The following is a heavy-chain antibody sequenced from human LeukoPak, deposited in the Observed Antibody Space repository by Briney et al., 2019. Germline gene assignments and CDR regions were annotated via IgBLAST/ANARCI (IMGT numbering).Heavy chain of an antibody. J-gene: IGHJ4*02. CDR1: DGSISHNY. CDR3: ARGYGPNSSGWDS. Sequence: PSETLSLTCSVSDGSISHNYWSWIRQPPGQGLEWIGYIHYGGSTNYNPSLKSRVTMSVDTSKSQFSLKVTSMTAADTAVYYCARGYGPNSSGWDSWGQGTLVTVSS. V-gene: IGHV4-59*01. CDR2: IHYGGST. D-gene: IGHD6-19*01.